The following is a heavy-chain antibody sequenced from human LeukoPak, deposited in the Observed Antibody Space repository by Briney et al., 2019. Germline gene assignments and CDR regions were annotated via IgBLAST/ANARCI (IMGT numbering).Heavy chain of an antibody. CDR1: GYTFTSYD. J-gene: IGHJ6*03. CDR2: MSPNSGNT. CDR3: ARDRTETGEKNDYYMDV. Sequence: ASVKVSCKASGYTFTSYDINWVRQATGQGLEWMGWMSPNSGNTGYAQKFQGRVTMTRDTSISTAYMELSSLRSEDTAVYYCARDRTETGEKNDYYMDVWGKGTTVTVSS. D-gene: IGHD3-16*01. V-gene: IGHV1-8*01.